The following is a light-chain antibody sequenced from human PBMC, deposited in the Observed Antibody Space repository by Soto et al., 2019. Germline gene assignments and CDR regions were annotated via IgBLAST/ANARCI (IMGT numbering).Light chain of an antibody. V-gene: IGKV1-9*01. CDR2: AAS. CDR1: QGISSY. Sequence: DIQLTQAPSFLSASRGDRVTFTCRASQGISSYLAWYQQKPGKAPKLLIYAASTLQSGVPLRFSGSGSGTSFTLTISSLQPEDFATYYCQQLLSYPITFGQGTRLEN. CDR3: QQLLSYPIT. J-gene: IGKJ5*01.